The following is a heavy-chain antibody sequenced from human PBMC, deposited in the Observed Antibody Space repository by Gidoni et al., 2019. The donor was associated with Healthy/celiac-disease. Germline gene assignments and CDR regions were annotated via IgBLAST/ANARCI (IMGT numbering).Heavy chain of an antibody. CDR1: GFTVSSNY. CDR3: ARVGQQQLYYFDY. J-gene: IGHJ4*02. Sequence: EVQLVETGGGLIQPGGSLRLSCAASGFTVSSNYMSWVRQAPGKGLEWVSVIYSGGSTYYADSVKGRFTISRDNSKNTLYLQMNSLRAEDTAVYYCARVGQQQLYYFDYWGQGTLVTVSS. V-gene: IGHV3-53*02. D-gene: IGHD6-13*01. CDR2: IYSGGST.